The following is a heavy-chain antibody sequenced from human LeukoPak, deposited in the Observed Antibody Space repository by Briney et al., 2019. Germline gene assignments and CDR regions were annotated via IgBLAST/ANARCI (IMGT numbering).Heavy chain of an antibody. Sequence: SETLSLTCTVSGGSISSTYSWGWIRQPPGKGLEWIGNIYYSGHTYYSPSLKSRVTISVDTSKNQFSLRLSSVTAADTAVYYCARGVGVITYYNYYYMDVWGKGTTVTVSS. D-gene: IGHD3-22*01. CDR2: IYYSGHT. CDR1: GGSISSTYS. V-gene: IGHV4-39*07. CDR3: ARGVGVITYYNYYYMDV. J-gene: IGHJ6*03.